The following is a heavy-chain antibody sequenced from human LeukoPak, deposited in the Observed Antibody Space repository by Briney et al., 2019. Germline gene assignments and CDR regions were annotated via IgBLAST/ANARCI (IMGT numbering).Heavy chain of an antibody. D-gene: IGHD3-22*01. J-gene: IGHJ5*02. V-gene: IGHV3-15*07. CDR1: GFTFSNAW. CDR2: IRSNSDGGTI. CDR3: ATDFYDST. Sequence: PGGSLRLSCATSGFTFSNAWMNWVRQAPGKGLEWVGRIRSNSDGGTIDYAAPVKGRFTLSRDDSKTTLYLQMNSLQTEDTAVYYCATDFYDSTWGQGTLVTVST.